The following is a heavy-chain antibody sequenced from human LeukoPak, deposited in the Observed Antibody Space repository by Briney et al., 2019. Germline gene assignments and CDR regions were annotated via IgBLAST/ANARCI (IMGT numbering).Heavy chain of an antibody. V-gene: IGHV3-7*01. CDR1: GFTFSSYW. CDR2: IKQDGSEK. CDR3: ARLDIYSSSWYGTYWYFDL. D-gene: IGHD6-13*01. Sequence: GGSLRLSCAASGFTFSSYWMSWVRQAPGKGLEWVANIKQDGSEKYYVDSVKGRFTISRDNAKNSLYLQMNSLRAEDTAVYYCARLDIYSSSWYGTYWYFDLWGRGTLVTVSS. J-gene: IGHJ2*01.